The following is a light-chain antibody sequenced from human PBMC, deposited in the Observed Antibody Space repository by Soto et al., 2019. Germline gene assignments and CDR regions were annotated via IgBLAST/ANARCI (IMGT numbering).Light chain of an antibody. CDR1: QSVDSN. J-gene: IGKJ5*01. V-gene: IGKV3D-15*01. CDR2: GAS. Sequence: EIVMTQSPATLSVSPGERATLSCRASQSVDSNLAWYQQKPGQAPRLLIYGASTRATGIPARFSGSGSGTEFTLTISSLQSEDFAIYYCQHYNNWSTFGQGTDWRL. CDR3: QHYNNWST.